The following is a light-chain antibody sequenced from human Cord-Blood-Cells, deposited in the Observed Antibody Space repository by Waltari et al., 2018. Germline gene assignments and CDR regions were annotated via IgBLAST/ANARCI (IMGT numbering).Light chain of an antibody. Sequence: DIQMTQSPSSLSASVGDRVTITCQASQDISNYLNWYQQKPGKAPKLLIYDASNLETGVPSRFSGSGSGTDFTFTISSLQPEDIATYYWQQYDNPGTFGGGTKVEIK. V-gene: IGKV1-33*01. CDR2: DAS. J-gene: IGKJ4*01. CDR1: QDISNY. CDR3: QQYDNPGT.